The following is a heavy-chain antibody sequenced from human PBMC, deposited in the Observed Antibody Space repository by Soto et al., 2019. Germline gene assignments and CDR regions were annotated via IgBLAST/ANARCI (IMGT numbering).Heavy chain of an antibody. J-gene: IGHJ4*02. Sequence: EVQLVESGGGLVQPGGSLRLSCAASGFTFSRSWMHWLRQARGKGLVWVSRINSDGTSTSYADSVKGGFTISRDNAKNTMYLQMNSLRAEDTAVYYCATGRGLPRDYWGQGTLVTVSS. CDR3: ATGRGLPRDY. CDR1: GFTFSRSW. D-gene: IGHD2-15*01. V-gene: IGHV3-74*01. CDR2: INSDGTST.